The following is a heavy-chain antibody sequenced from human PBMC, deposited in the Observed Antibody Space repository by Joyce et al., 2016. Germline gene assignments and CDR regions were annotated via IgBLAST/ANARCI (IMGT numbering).Heavy chain of an antibody. Sequence: EVQLLQSGGGLVQPGGSLRLSCAGSGYTFSRFVMSWVRQAPGKRLEWVSGTTGNGGSKYYADSVRGRFTISKDNSRNTLFLQMNTLRVEDTAVYYCAIPGFSDVFDLWGQGTMVTVSS. D-gene: IGHD6-25*01. CDR1: GYTFSRFV. V-gene: IGHV3-23*01. CDR2: TTGNGGSK. CDR3: AIPGFSDVFDL. J-gene: IGHJ3*01.